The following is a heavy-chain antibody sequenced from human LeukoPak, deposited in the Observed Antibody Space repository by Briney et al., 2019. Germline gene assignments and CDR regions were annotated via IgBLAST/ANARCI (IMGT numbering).Heavy chain of an antibody. CDR2: IYYSGST. CDR1: GGSISSYY. J-gene: IGHJ3*02. V-gene: IGHV4-59*08. D-gene: IGHD3-22*01. CDR3: ARHADYDTSVEAFDI. Sequence: SETLSLTCTVSGGSISSYYWSWIRQPPGKGLEWIGYIYYSGSTNYNPSLKSRVTISVDTSKNQFSLKLSSVTAADTAVYYCARHADYDTSVEAFDIWGQGTMVTVSS.